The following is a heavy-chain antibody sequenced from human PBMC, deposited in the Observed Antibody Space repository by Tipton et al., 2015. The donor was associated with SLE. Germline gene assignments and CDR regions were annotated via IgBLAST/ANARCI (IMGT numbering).Heavy chain of an antibody. CDR2: IHYNRDT. CDR3: ARGSVVADDF. CDR1: GASVSCHY. J-gene: IGHJ4*02. Sequence: TLSLTCPVSGASVSCHYWNWIRQTPGKGLEWIGYIHYNRDTNYPPSLKSRVTISVVTSKNQLSLKLTSVTAAGTAVYYCARGSVVADDFWGQGTLVTVSS. D-gene: IGHD2-15*01. V-gene: IGHV4-59*02.